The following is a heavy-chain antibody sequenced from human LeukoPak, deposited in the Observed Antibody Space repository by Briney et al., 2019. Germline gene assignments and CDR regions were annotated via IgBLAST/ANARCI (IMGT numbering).Heavy chain of an antibody. D-gene: IGHD3-3*01. CDR2: IIPIFGTA. V-gene: IGHV1-69*06. Sequence: SVKVSCKASGGTFSSYAISWVRQAPGQGLEWMGGIIPIFGTANYAQKFQGRVTMTEDTSTDTAYMELSSLRSEDTAVYYCATAVYYDFWSGYLRDNWFDPWGQGTLVTVSS. J-gene: IGHJ5*02. CDR3: ATAVYYDFWSGYLRDNWFDP. CDR1: GGTFSSYA.